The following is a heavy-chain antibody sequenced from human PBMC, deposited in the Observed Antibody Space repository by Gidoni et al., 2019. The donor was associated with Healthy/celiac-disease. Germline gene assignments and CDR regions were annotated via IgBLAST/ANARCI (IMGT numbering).Heavy chain of an antibody. J-gene: IGHJ6*02. V-gene: IGHV4-34*01. CDR3: ARDIVVVPAAIGRIYYYGMDV. D-gene: IGHD2-2*02. CDR2: INHSGST. CDR1: GGSVSGYY. Sequence: QVQLQQWGAGLLKPSETLSLTCAVYGGSVSGYYWSWIRQPPGKWLGWIVEINHSGSTNYNPSLKSRVTISVDRSKNQFSLKLSSVTAADTAVYYCARDIVVVPAAIGRIYYYGMDVWGQGTTVTVSS.